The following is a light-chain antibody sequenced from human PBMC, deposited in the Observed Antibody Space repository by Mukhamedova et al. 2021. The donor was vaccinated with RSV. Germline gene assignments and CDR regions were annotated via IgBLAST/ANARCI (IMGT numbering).Light chain of an antibody. J-gene: IGKJ2*01. CDR3: QQSCTTLYT. CDR2: SAS. V-gene: IGKV1-39*01. CDR1: QSISTY. Sequence: GDRVTITCRASQSISTYLNWYQQKPGKAPKLLISSASSLQSGVPSRFSGSGSGTYFTLTISSLQPEDFATYYCQQSCTTLYTFGQG.